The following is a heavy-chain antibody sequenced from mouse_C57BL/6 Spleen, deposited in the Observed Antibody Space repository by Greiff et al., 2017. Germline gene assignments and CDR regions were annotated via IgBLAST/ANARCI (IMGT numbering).Heavy chain of an antibody. J-gene: IGHJ1*03. Sequence: VQLKQSGPELVKPGDSVKISCTASGYSFTGYFMNWVMQSHGKSLEWIGRINPYNGDTFYNQKFKGKATLTVDKSSSTAHMERRSLTSEDSAVYYCARRGSHWYFDVWGTGTTVTVSS. CDR1: GYSFTGYF. V-gene: IGHV1-20*01. CDR2: INPYNGDT. CDR3: ARRGSHWYFDV. D-gene: IGHD6-2*01.